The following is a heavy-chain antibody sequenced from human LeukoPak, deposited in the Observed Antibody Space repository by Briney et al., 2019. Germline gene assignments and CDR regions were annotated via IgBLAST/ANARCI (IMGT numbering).Heavy chain of an antibody. CDR3: ARAPRGFQWYVEY. D-gene: IGHD2-15*01. V-gene: IGHV3-23*01. Sequence: GGSLRLSCATSGFVFSDYAMTWVRQASGKGLEWVSDISGDGGKTYYADSVKGRFTISRDSSKNMLYLQMNSLRDEDTAVYYCARAPRGFQWYVEYWGQGALVTVSS. CDR2: ISGDGGKT. CDR1: GFVFSDYA. J-gene: IGHJ4*02.